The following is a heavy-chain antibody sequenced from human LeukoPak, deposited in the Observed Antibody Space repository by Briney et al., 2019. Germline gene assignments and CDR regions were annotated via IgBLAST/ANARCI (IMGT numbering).Heavy chain of an antibody. D-gene: IGHD6-19*01. J-gene: IGHJ4*02. Sequence: GGSLRLSCAASGFTFSIYWMTWVRQAPGKGLEWVAVIWYDGSNKYYADSVKGRFTISRDNSKNTLYLQMNSLRVKDTAVYYCARGGSGRVGIIDYWGQGTLVTVSS. CDR1: GFTFSIYW. CDR2: IWYDGSNK. V-gene: IGHV3-33*08. CDR3: ARGGSGRVGIIDY.